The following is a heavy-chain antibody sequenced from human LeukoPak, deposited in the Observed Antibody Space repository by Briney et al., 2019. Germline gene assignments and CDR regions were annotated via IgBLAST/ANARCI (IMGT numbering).Heavy chain of an antibody. J-gene: IGHJ4*02. Sequence: ASMKVSCKASGYTFTSYYMHWVRQAPGQGLEWMGIINPSGGSATYAQKFQGRVTMTRDMSTSTVYMELSSLRSEDAAVYYCARTPTAMAHTLWDYWGQGTLVTVSS. CDR3: ARTPTAMAHTLWDY. CDR2: INPSGGSA. D-gene: IGHD5-18*01. CDR1: GYTFTSYY. V-gene: IGHV1-46*01.